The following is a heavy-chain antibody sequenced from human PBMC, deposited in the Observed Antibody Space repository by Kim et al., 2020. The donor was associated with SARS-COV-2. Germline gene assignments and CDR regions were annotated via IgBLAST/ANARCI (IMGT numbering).Heavy chain of an antibody. CDR3: SAVVSFGGLVSGY. J-gene: IGHJ4*02. Sequence: EYDTSVRGRFTIHNDDSKNTAFLQMNSLKTEDTAIYYCSAVVSFGGLVSGYWGQGTLVTVSS. V-gene: IGHV3-73*01. D-gene: IGHD3-10*01.